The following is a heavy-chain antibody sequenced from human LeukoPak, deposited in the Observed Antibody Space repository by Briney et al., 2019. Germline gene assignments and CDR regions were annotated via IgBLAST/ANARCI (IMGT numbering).Heavy chain of an antibody. Sequence: SETLSLTCTVSGGSISSSSYYWGWIRQPPGKGLEWIGSIYHSGSIYYNPSLKSRVTISVDTSKNQFSLKLSSVTAADTAVYYCARARVVVVADHFDYWGQGTLVTVSS. D-gene: IGHD2-15*01. CDR2: IYHSGSI. CDR3: ARARVVVVADHFDY. J-gene: IGHJ4*02. CDR1: GGSISSSSYY. V-gene: IGHV4-39*07.